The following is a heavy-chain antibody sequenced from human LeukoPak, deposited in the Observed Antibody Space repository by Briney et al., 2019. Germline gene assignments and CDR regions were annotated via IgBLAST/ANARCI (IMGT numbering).Heavy chain of an antibody. Sequence: SETLSLTCTVSGGPINSSHYYWGWIRQPPGKGLEWIGEINHSGSTNYNPSLKSRVTISVDTSKNQFSLKLSSVTAADTAVYYCARQGRAMVRGVITWFDPWGQGTLVTVSS. J-gene: IGHJ5*02. CDR2: INHSGST. V-gene: IGHV4-39*01. CDR3: ARQGRAMVRGVITWFDP. D-gene: IGHD3-10*01. CDR1: GGPINSSHYY.